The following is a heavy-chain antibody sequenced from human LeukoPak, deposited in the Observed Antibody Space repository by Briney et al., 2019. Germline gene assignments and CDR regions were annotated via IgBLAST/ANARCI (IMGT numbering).Heavy chain of an antibody. D-gene: IGHD3-22*01. Sequence: PGGSLRLSCSASGFTFSNYAMHWVRQAPGKGLEYVSAISSNGGSTYYADSVKGRFTISRDNSKNTLYLQMSSLRAEDTAVYYCARRLTGYYDSSGPFDYWGQGTLSPSPQ. CDR2: ISSNGGST. J-gene: IGHJ4*02. CDR3: ARRLTGYYDSSGPFDY. CDR1: GFTFSNYA. V-gene: IGHV3-64D*06.